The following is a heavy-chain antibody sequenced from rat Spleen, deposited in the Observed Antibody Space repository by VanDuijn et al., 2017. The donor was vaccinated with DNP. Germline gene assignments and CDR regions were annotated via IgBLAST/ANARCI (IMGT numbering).Heavy chain of an antibody. V-gene: IGHV4-2*01. D-gene: IGHD1-11*01. Sequence: EVKLVESGGGLVQPGKSLKLSCAASGFNFNDNWMGWVRQAPGKGLEWIGEINKESGTINYTPSLKDKFTVSRDNAQNTLFLQMNKLGSEDTAIYYCAKGPNYGGYSDYFDYWGQGVMVTVSS. CDR1: GFNFNDNW. J-gene: IGHJ2*01. CDR3: AKGPNYGGYSDYFDY. CDR2: INKESGTI.